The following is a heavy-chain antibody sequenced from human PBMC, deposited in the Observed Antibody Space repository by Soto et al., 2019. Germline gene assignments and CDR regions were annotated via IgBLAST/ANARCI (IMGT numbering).Heavy chain of an antibody. Sequence: XTLALPCAVCGDLVSSHSAAGKWMMPSPSRGLEWLGRTYYRSKCYNDYAVSVKSRITINPDTSKNQFSLQLNSVTPEDTAVYYCARGLGYCSSTSCYKGRNYYGLDVWDQGTTVTV. CDR2: TYYRSKCYN. D-gene: IGHD2-2*02. CDR3: ARGLGYCSSTSCYKGRNYYGLDV. CDR1: GDLVSSHSAA. V-gene: IGHV6-1*01. J-gene: IGHJ6*02.